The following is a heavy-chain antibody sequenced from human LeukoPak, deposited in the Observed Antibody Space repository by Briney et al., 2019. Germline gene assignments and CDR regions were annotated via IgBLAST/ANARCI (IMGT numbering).Heavy chain of an antibody. V-gene: IGHV3-23*01. CDR3: AKDSGSFDF. CDR1: GFTFSSYA. D-gene: IGHD1-26*01. Sequence: GGSLRLSCAVSGFTFSSYAMAWVRQAPGKGLEWVSAISDSGANTYYEDSVKGRFTVSRDNSKNTLYLQMNSLRAEDTAVYYCAKDSGSFDFWGQGTLVTVSS. J-gene: IGHJ4*02. CDR2: ISDSGANT.